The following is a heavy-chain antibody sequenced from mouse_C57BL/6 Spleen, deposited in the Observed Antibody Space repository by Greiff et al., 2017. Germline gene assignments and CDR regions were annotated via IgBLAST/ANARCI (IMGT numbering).Heavy chain of an antibody. CDR1: GYTFTSYW. Sequence: VQLQQPGAELVKPGASVKMSCKASGYTFTSYWITWVKQRPGQGLEWIGDIYPGSGSTNYNEKFKSKATLTVYTSSSTAYMQLSSLTSEDSAVYYCAREDYSNDWYFDVWGTGTTVTVSS. CDR3: AREDYSNDWYFDV. V-gene: IGHV1-55*01. J-gene: IGHJ1*03. D-gene: IGHD2-5*01. CDR2: IYPGSGST.